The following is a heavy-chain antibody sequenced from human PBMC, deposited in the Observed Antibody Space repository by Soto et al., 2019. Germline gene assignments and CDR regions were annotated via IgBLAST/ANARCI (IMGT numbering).Heavy chain of an antibody. V-gene: IGHV3-30*03. J-gene: IGHJ6*03. CDR2: ISYDGSNK. Sequence: GGSLRLSCAASGFTFSSYGMHWVRQAPGKGLEWVAVISYDGSNKYYADSVKGRFTISRDNSKNTLYLQMNSLRAEDTAVYYCARYSGYALPMDVWGKGTTVTVSS. CDR1: GFTFSSYG. CDR3: ARYSGYALPMDV. D-gene: IGHD1-26*01.